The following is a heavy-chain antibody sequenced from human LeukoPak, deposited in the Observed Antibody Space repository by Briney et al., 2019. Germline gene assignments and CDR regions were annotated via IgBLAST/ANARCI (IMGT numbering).Heavy chain of an antibody. V-gene: IGHV3-11*01. J-gene: IGHJ6*03. CDR2: ISSSGRTI. Sequence: GGSLRLACSASGFTFSDYYMSWIRQAPGKGLEWVSYISSSGRTIYDADSVKGRFTISRDNAKNSLYLQMNSLRAEDTAVYYCARAPGYCSSTSCPEGYMDVWGKGTTVTVSS. CDR1: GFTFSDYY. CDR3: ARAPGYCSSTSCPEGYMDV. D-gene: IGHD2-2*01.